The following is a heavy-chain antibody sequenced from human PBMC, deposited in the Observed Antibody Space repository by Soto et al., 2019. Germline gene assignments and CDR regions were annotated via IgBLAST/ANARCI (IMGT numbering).Heavy chain of an antibody. D-gene: IGHD3-10*01. V-gene: IGHV4-39*01. J-gene: IGHJ4*02. CDR3: ARLWRGETPPDF. Sequence: PSETLSLTCTVSGGSISSSTYYWGWIRQPPGKGLEWIGSIHYSGKTYYNPSLKSRVTISVDTSKSQLSLQLSSVTAADTAVYYCARLWRGETPPDFWGQGTLVTVSS. CDR1: GGSISSSTYY. CDR2: IHYSGKT.